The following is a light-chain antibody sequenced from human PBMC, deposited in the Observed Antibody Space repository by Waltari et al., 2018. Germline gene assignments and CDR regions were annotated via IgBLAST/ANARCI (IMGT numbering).Light chain of an antibody. CDR2: AAS. J-gene: IGKJ4*01. V-gene: IGKV1-12*01. CDR3: QEANSFPLT. Sequence: DIQMTQSPPSVSASVGDRVTITCRASQGIRSWLSRYQQKPGKAPKLLIYAASNLQSGVPSRFSGSDSGTEFTLTISSPQPEDVATYYCQEANSFPLTFGGGTKVEI. CDR1: QGIRSW.